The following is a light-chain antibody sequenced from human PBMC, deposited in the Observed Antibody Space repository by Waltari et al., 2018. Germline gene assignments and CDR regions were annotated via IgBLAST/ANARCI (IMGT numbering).Light chain of an antibody. CDR2: QDS. V-gene: IGLV3-1*01. CDR1: NLEDKY. Sequence: YELTQPPSVSVSPGQTASITCSGDNLEDKYVCWYQQKAGQSPVLVIHQDSRRPSGIPERFSGASSGKTATLTISGTQAMDEADYYCQAWDSSTDVVFGGGTRLTVL. J-gene: IGLJ2*01. CDR3: QAWDSSTDVV.